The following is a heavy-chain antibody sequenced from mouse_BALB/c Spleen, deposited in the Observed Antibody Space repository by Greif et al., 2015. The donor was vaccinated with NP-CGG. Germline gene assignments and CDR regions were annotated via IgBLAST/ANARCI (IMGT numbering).Heavy chain of an antibody. CDR3: ARTTTVVADAMDY. Sequence: DVKLQESGAELVKPGASVKLSCTASGFNIKDTYMHWVKQRPEQGLEWIGRIDPANGNTKYDPKFQGKATITADTSSNTAYLQLSSLTSEDAAVYYCARTTTVVADAMDYWGQGTSVTVSS. J-gene: IGHJ4*01. V-gene: IGHV14-3*02. D-gene: IGHD1-1*01. CDR2: IDPANGNT. CDR1: GFNIKDTY.